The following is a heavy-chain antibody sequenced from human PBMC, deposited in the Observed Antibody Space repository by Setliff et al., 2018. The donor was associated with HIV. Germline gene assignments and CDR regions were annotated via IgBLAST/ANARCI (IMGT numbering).Heavy chain of an antibody. D-gene: IGHD6-19*01. Sequence: PSETLSLTCDVSGSYISNSYYWGWVRQPPGKGLEWIGSINHSGTTYYNPSLKSRVTISVATSKIQFSLKLTSVTAADTALYYCARSKYSSGWYSDHDAFDIWGQGTMVTVSS. V-gene: IGHV4-38-2*01. CDR2: INHSGTT. CDR3: ARSKYSSGWYSDHDAFDI. J-gene: IGHJ3*02. CDR1: GSYISNSYY.